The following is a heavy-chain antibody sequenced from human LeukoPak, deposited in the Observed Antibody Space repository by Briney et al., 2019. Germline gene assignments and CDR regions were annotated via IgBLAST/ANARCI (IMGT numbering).Heavy chain of an antibody. V-gene: IGHV1-69*13. Sequence: ASVKVSCKASGGTFSSYAISWVRQAPGQGLEWMGWIIPIFGTANYAQKFQGRVTITADESKSTASMELRSLRSEDTAVYYCARVITIFGVVNEGYYFDYWGQGTLVTVSS. D-gene: IGHD3-3*01. CDR1: GGTFSSYA. CDR3: ARVITIFGVVNEGYYFDY. J-gene: IGHJ4*02. CDR2: IIPIFGTA.